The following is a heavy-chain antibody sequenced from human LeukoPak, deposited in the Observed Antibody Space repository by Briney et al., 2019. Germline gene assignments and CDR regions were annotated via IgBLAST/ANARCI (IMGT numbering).Heavy chain of an antibody. V-gene: IGHV3-30-3*01. Sequence: GRSLRLSCAASGFTFSSYAMYWVRQAPGKGLEWVAVISYDGSNKYYADSVKGRFTISRDNSKNTLYLQMNSLRAEDTAVYYCAGTYYHVWGQGTTVTVSS. D-gene: IGHD3-3*02. CDR3: AGTYYHV. CDR1: GFTFSSYA. CDR2: ISYDGSNK. J-gene: IGHJ6*02.